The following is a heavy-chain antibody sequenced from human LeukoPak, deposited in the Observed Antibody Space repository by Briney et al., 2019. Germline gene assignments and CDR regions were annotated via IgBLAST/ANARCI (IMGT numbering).Heavy chain of an antibody. CDR1: GYSFTSYW. CDR2: IYPGDSDT. CDR3: ARHLLSFGVGYDLDY. D-gene: IGHD5-12*01. V-gene: IGHV5-51*01. J-gene: IGHJ4*02. Sequence: GESLKISCKGSGYSFTSYWIGWVRQMPGKGLEWMGIIYPGDSDTRYSPSFQGQVTISADKSISTAYPQWSSLKASDTAIYYCARHLLSFGVGYDLDYWGQGTLVTVSS.